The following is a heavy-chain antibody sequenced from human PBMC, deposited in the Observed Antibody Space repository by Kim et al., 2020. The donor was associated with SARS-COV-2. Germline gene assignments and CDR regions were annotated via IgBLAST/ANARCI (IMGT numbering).Heavy chain of an antibody. CDR3: AKAGSGSYYIFDY. CDR1: GFTFGDYA. Sequence: GGSLRLSCVASGFTFGDYAMHWVRRGPGKGLEWVAGISRNSSSICYADSVKGRFSISRDNAKNSVYLQMNSLRAEDTAFYYCAKAGSGSYYIFDYWGQG. D-gene: IGHD1-26*01. CDR2: ISRNSSSI. J-gene: IGHJ4*02. V-gene: IGHV3-9*01.